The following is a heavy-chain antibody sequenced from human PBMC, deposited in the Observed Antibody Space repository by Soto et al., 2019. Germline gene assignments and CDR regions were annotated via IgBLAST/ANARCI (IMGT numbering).Heavy chain of an antibody. CDR2: IDPSAGTT. Sequence: QMQLVQSGTEVKKPGASVKVSCTASGFTFTSYYIHWVRQAPGQGLEWMGRIDPSAGTTMSAQNFQGRVTMTGDTSMSTVYMELSSLISEDTAVYYCARVTDASSWNYAGFDYWGQGTLVTVSS. CDR1: GFTFTSYY. D-gene: IGHD6-13*01. J-gene: IGHJ4*02. V-gene: IGHV1-46*01. CDR3: ARVTDASSWNYAGFDY.